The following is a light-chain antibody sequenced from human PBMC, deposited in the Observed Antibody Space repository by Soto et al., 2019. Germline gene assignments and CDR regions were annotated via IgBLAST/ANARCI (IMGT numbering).Light chain of an antibody. CDR2: GAS. V-gene: IGKV3-20*01. J-gene: IGKJ1*01. CDR3: QQYGSSPWT. CDR1: LSVSSSY. Sequence: EIVLTQSPGTLSLSPGERATLSCRASLSVSSSYLAWYQQKPGQAPRLLIYGASSRATGIPDRFSGSGSGTDFTLTISRLEPEDFAVYYCQQYGSSPWTFGKGTKVEIK.